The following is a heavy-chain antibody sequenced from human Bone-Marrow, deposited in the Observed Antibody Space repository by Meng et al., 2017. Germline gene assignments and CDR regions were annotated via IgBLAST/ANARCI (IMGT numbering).Heavy chain of an antibody. Sequence: ASVKVSCKPSGYSFTAYYIHWVRQAPGQGLEWLGHINPNSGDTLYAQKFQGRVSMTGDTSISTAYVELSSLRSEDTAVYYCARSLVGATWTFDYWGQGTLVTVSS. CDR1: GYSFTAYY. J-gene: IGHJ4*02. CDR3: ARSLVGATWTFDY. D-gene: IGHD1-26*01. CDR2: INPNSGDT. V-gene: IGHV1-2*06.